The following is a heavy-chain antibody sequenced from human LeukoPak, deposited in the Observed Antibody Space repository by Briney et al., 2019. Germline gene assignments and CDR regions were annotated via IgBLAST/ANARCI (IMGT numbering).Heavy chain of an antibody. CDR1: GGFISSYY. J-gene: IGHJ3*02. D-gene: IGHD2-2*01. CDR2: IYYSGST. Sequence: SETLSLTCTVSGGFISSYYWSWIRHPPGKGLEWIGYIYYSGSTNYNPSLESRVTISVDTSKNPFSLKVSSVLAADTAVYYCARGIYCSSTSCSNAFDIWGQGTMVTVSS. V-gene: IGHV4-59*01. CDR3: ARGIYCSSTSCSNAFDI.